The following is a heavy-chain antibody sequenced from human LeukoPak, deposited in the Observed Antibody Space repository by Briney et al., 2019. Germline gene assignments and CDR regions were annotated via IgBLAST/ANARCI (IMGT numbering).Heavy chain of an antibody. V-gene: IGHV3-23*01. Sequence: GGSLRLSCAASGFTFSTYAMSWVRQAPGKGLEWVSAISGSGGGTYYADSVKGWFTISRDNSKNTLYLQMNSLRAEDTSIYFCAKALEQETVIALDSWGQGTLVTVSS. D-gene: IGHD6-13*01. CDR2: ISGSGGGT. CDR1: GFTFSTYA. J-gene: IGHJ4*02. CDR3: AKALEQETVIALDS.